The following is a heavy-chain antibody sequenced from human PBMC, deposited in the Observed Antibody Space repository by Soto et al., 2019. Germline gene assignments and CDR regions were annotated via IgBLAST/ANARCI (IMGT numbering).Heavy chain of an antibody. CDR1: GGSISSGGYS. Sequence: SETLSLTCAVSGGSISSGGYSWSWIRQPPGKGMEWIGYIYHSGSTYYNPSLKNRVTISVDRSKNQFSLKLSSVTAADTAVYYCARVPDRWGQGTLVTVSS. CDR3: ARVPDR. D-gene: IGHD2-2*01. CDR2: IYHSGST. J-gene: IGHJ5*02. V-gene: IGHV4-30-2*01.